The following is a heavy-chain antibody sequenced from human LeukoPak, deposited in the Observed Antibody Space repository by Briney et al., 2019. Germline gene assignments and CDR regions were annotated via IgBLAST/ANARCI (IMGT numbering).Heavy chain of an antibody. CDR2: IGRYGGDI. D-gene: IGHD4-23*01. Sequence: PGGSLRLSCAASGFTFSSYAMTWVRQAPGKGLEWVSVIGRYGGDIQYADSVKGRFTISRDNSKNTLYLQMNSLRAEDTAVYYCAKYAPPTTVVTRFFDYWGQGTLVTVSS. CDR1: GFTFSSYA. V-gene: IGHV3-23*01. CDR3: AKYAPPTTVVTRFFDY. J-gene: IGHJ4*02.